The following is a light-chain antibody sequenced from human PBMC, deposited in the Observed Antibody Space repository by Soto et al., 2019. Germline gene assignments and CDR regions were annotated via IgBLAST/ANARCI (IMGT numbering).Light chain of an antibody. V-gene: IGLV1-47*01. J-gene: IGLJ2*01. CDR2: RNN. Sequence: QPVRTQPPSASGTPGQRVTISCSGSSSNIGSNYVYWYQQLPGTAPKLLIYRNNQRPSGVPDRFSGSKSGTSASLAISGLRSEDEADYYCEAWDDSLSGVVFGGGTKLTVL. CDR1: SSNIGSNY. CDR3: EAWDDSLSGVV.